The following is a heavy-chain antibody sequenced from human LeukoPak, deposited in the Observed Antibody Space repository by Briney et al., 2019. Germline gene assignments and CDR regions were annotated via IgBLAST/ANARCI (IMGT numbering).Heavy chain of an antibody. Sequence: PGGSLRLSCAASGFTFSSYWMSWVRQAPGKGLEWVGYIKPDGSGESYMDSVKGRFTISRDNTKNSPFLQMNSLRAEDTAMYYCAKGITGNVRFDHWGQGTLVTVSS. J-gene: IGHJ4*02. D-gene: IGHD1-20*01. CDR3: AKGITGNVRFDH. V-gene: IGHV3-7*01. CDR2: IKPDGSGE. CDR1: GFTFSSYW.